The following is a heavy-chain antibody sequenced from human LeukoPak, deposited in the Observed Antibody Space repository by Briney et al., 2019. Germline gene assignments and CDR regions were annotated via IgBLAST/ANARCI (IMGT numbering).Heavy chain of an antibody. Sequence: GGSLRLSCGASGFTFTSYWMSWVRQAPGKGLEWVATINQDETEKYYVDSVKGRFIISRDDARNSLSLQMNSLRAEDTAVYYCAGSFGDVKNFWGQGTLVTVSS. V-gene: IGHV3-7*01. D-gene: IGHD3-10*01. J-gene: IGHJ4*01. CDR1: GFTFTSYW. CDR2: INQDETEK. CDR3: AGSFGDVKNF.